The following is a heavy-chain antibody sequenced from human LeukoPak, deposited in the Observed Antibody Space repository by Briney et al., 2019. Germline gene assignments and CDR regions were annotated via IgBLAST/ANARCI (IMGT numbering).Heavy chain of an antibody. Sequence: SETLSLTCAVYGGSFSGYYWSWIRQPPGKGLEWIGEINHSGSTNYNPSLKSRVTISVDTSKNQFSLKLSSVTAADTAVYYCARGRSLSPDYWGQGTLVTVSS. V-gene: IGHV4-34*01. CDR2: INHSGST. J-gene: IGHJ4*02. D-gene: IGHD2-2*01. CDR3: ARGRSLSPDY. CDR1: GGSFSGYY.